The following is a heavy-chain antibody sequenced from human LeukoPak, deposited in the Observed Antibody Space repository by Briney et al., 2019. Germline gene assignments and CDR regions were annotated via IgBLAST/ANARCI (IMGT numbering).Heavy chain of an antibody. J-gene: IGHJ4*02. Sequence: ASVKVSCKASGYTFTGYYIHWVRQAPGQGLEWMGWINSNTGATHYAQKFQGRVTMTRDTSISTAYMELSRLRSDDTAVYYCARGRSTENFDYWGQGTLLTVSS. CDR1: GYTFTGYY. CDR3: ARGRSTENFDY. D-gene: IGHD4-17*01. CDR2: INSNTGAT. V-gene: IGHV1-2*02.